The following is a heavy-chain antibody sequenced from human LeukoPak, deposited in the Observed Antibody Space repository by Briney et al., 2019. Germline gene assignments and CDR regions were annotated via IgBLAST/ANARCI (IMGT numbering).Heavy chain of an antibody. CDR3: ARDGRRYYYYMDA. D-gene: IGHD1-26*01. CDR1: GFTFSSYA. J-gene: IGHJ6*03. Sequence: GGSLRLSCAASGFTFSSYAMHWVRQAPGKGLEWVAVISYDGSNKYYADSVKGRFTISRDNSKNTLYLQMNSLRAEDTAVYYCARDGRRYYYYMDAWGKGTTVTVSS. CDR2: ISYDGSNK. V-gene: IGHV3-30*01.